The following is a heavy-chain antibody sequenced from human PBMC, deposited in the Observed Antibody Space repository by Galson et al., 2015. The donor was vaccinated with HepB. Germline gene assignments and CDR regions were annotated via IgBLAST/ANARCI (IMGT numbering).Heavy chain of an antibody. D-gene: IGHD3-3*01. CDR1: GYTFTSYA. Sequence: SVKVSCKASGYTFTSYAMHWVRQAPGQRLEWMGWINAGNGNTKYSQKFQGRVTITRDTSASTAYMELSSLRSEDTAVYYCARSKPTTIFGVVIIVPPWFDPWGQGTLVTVSS. J-gene: IGHJ5*02. V-gene: IGHV1-3*01. CDR3: ARSKPTTIFGVVIIVPPWFDP. CDR2: INAGNGNT.